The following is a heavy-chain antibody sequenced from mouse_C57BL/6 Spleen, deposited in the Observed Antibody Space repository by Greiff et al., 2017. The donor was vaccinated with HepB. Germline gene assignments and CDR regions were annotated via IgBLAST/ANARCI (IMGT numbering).Heavy chain of an antibody. CDR3: AGGYGSSSFDY. J-gene: IGHJ2*01. Sequence: QVQLKQPGAELVMPGASVKLSCKASGYTFTSYWTHWVKQRPGQGLEWIGEIDPSDSYTNYNQKFKGKSTLTVDKSSSTAYMQLSSLTSEDSAVYYCAGGYGSSSFDYWGQGTTLTVSS. CDR1: GYTFTSYW. CDR2: IDPSDSYT. D-gene: IGHD2-2*01. V-gene: IGHV1-69*01.